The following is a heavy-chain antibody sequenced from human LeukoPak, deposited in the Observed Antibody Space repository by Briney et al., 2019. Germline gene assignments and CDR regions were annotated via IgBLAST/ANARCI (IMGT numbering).Heavy chain of an antibody. CDR1: GFTFGDYA. CDR3: TRGRLFGVVIIDY. CDR2: IRSKAYGGTT. Sequence: PGGSLRLSCTASGFTFGDYAMSWVRQAPGKGLEWVGFIRSKAYGGTTEYAASVKGRSTISRDDSKSIAYLQMNSLKTEDTAVYYCTRGRLFGVVIIDYWGQGTLVTVSS. D-gene: IGHD3-3*01. V-gene: IGHV3-49*04. J-gene: IGHJ4*02.